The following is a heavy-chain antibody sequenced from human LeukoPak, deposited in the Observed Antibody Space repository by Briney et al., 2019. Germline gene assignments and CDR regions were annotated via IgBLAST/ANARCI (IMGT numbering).Heavy chain of an antibody. Sequence: GGALRLSCAASGFTFCNPAMRRVRPAPGEGVEWGSTLSGSGITTYYADSVKGRFTISRDNSKNTLYLQMNSLRAEDTAVYYCAKGIYSSGWSYFDYWGHGTLVTVSS. CDR1: GFTFCNPA. D-gene: IGHD6-19*01. CDR2: LSGSGITT. CDR3: AKGIYSSGWSYFDY. J-gene: IGHJ4*01. V-gene: IGHV3-23*01.